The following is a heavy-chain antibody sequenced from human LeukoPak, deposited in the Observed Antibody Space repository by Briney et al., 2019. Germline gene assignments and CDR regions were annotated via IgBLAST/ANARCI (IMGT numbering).Heavy chain of an antibody. D-gene: IGHD6-13*01. CDR1: GFTFSSYA. CDR2: ISGTDNRT. CDR3: ASWGRAAAGTPY. J-gene: IGHJ4*02. V-gene: IGHV3-23*01. Sequence: GGSLRLSCAASGFTFSSYAMGWVRQAPGKGLEWVSAISGTDNRTYYADSVKGRFTISRDNSKNSLYLQMNSLRVEDTAVYYCASWGRAAAGTPYWGQGTLVTVSS.